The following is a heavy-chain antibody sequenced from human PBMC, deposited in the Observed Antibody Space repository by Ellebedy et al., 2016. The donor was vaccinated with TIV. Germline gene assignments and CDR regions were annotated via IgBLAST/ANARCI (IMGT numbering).Heavy chain of an antibody. CDR3: ARAPAGGTYSY. D-gene: IGHD1-26*01. Sequence: MPSETLSLTCTVSGGSISSSNYYWGWIRQPPGKGLEWIGNIYYSGSTKYNPSLESRVTISIGTSKNQFSLKLISVTAAETAVYYCARAPAGGTYSYWGQGSLVTVSS. J-gene: IGHJ4*02. CDR2: IYYSGST. V-gene: IGHV4-39*07. CDR1: GGSISSSNYY.